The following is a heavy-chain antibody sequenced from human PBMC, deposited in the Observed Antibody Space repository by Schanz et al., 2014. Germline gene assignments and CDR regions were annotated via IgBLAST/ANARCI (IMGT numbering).Heavy chain of an antibody. V-gene: IGHV1-69*02. D-gene: IGHD1-1*01. J-gene: IGHJ3*02. CDR1: RSTFSSYT. CDR3: ARGPMPGTFEI. Sequence: QVQLVQSGAEEKKPGSSVKVSCKASRSTFSSYTISWVRQARGQGLEWVGRFIPILDVGNYAQQFQGRVTFTADKSTSTAYMELSSLRYEDTALYYCARGPMPGTFEIWGEGPMVTVSS. CDR2: FIPILDVG.